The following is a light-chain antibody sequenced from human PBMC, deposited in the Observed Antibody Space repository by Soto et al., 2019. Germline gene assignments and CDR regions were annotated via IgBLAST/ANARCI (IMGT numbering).Light chain of an antibody. Sequence: QSALTQPRSVSGSPGQSVTISCTGTSSDVGGYNYVYWYQQHPGKAPKLMIHDVSKRPSGVPDRFSGSKSGNTASLTISGFQAEDEADYYCCSYAGSFVVFGGGTKVTVL. CDR2: DVS. J-gene: IGLJ2*01. CDR3: CSYAGSFVV. CDR1: SSDVGGYNY. V-gene: IGLV2-11*01.